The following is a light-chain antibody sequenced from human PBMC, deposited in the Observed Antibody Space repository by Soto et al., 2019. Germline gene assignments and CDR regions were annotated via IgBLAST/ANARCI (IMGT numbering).Light chain of an antibody. CDR2: EVN. CDR3: SSYTSSTTMI. V-gene: IGLV2-14*01. Sequence: QSVLAQPASVSGSPGLSITISCTGTSSDVGAYDFVSWYQQHPGNAPKLIIYEVNNRPSGVSNRFSGSKSDNTASLTISGLQTEDEGDYYCSSYTSSTTMIFGGGTKVTVL. J-gene: IGLJ2*01. CDR1: SSDVGAYDF.